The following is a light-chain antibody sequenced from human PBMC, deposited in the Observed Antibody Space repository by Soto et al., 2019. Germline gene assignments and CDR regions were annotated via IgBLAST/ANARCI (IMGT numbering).Light chain of an antibody. J-gene: IGKJ3*01. CDR3: QHYNDWPL. CDR2: SAS. CDR1: QTINRY. V-gene: IGKV1-9*01. Sequence: KLTQSPSSLSASIGDRVTITFRATQTINRYLAWYQQKPGKAPDLLIYSASTLQSGVPSRFSGSGSGTDFTLTISSLQPEDFAVYYCQHYNDWPLFGPGTKVDI.